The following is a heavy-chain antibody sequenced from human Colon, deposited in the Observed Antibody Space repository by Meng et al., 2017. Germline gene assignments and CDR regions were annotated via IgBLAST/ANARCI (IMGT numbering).Heavy chain of an antibody. Sequence: QVTLQESGPGLVKPSQTLSLTCTVSGGSINSGGNYWSWIRQHPGKGLEWMGYIYKTGDNYYNPSLKSQVTISIDTSKNQFSLNLTSVTAADTAVYYCARARGGIVAEFFDYWGQGILVTVSS. J-gene: IGHJ4*02. CDR2: IYKTGDN. D-gene: IGHD1-26*01. CDR1: GGSINSGGNY. V-gene: IGHV4-31*01. CDR3: ARARGGIVAEFFDY.